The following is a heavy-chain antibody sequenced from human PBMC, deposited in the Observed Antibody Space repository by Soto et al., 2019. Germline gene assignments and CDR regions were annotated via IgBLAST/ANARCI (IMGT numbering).Heavy chain of an antibody. Sequence: SETLSLTCTVSGGSISSYYWSWIRQPPGKGLEWIGYIYYSGSTNYNPSLKSRVTISVDTSKNQFSLKLSSVTAADTAVYYCARHVEGYQNAFDIWGQGTMVTVSS. CDR1: GGSISSYY. D-gene: IGHD5-18*01. V-gene: IGHV4-59*08. J-gene: IGHJ3*02. CDR3: ARHVEGYQNAFDI. CDR2: IYYSGST.